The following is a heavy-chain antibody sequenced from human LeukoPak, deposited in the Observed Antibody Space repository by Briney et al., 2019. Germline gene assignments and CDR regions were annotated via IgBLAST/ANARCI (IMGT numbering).Heavy chain of an antibody. V-gene: IGHV7-4-1*02. CDR2: INTNTGNP. CDR1: GYTFTSYG. D-gene: IGHD3-16*01. CDR3: ARRGGGFYLLNWFDP. Sequence: ASVKVSCKASGYTFTSYGISWVRQAPGQGLEWMGWINTNTGNPTYAQGFTGRFVFSLDTSVSTAYLQISSLKAEDTAVYYCARRGGGFYLLNWFDPWGQGTLVTVSS. J-gene: IGHJ5*02.